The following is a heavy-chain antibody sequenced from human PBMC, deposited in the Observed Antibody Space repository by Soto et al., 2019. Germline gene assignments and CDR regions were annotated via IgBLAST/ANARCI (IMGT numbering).Heavy chain of an antibody. D-gene: IGHD4-17*01. CDR3: AKDFYGGNPSY. V-gene: IGHV3-30*18. CDR2: ISYDGSNK. J-gene: IGHJ4*02. CDR1: GFTFSSYG. Sequence: QVQLVESGGGVVQHGRSLRLSCAASGFTFSSYGMHWVRQAPGKGLEWVAVISYDGSNKYYADSVKGRFTISRDNSKNTLYLQMNSLRAEDTAVYYCAKDFYGGNPSYWGQGTLSPSPQ.